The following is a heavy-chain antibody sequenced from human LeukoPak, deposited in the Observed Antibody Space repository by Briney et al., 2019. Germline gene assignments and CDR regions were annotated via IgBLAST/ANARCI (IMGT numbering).Heavy chain of an antibody. V-gene: IGHV3-23*01. CDR1: GFTFSNYA. CDR2: ISGSGTII. CDR3: ARDEVAELYFDY. J-gene: IGHJ4*02. D-gene: IGHD6-19*01. Sequence: PGGSLRLSCAAPGFTFSNYAMSWVREAPGKGLEWVSGISGSGTIIYYADSVKGRFTISRDNSKNTLYLQMNSLRAEDTAVYYCARDEVAELYFDYWGQGTLVSVSS.